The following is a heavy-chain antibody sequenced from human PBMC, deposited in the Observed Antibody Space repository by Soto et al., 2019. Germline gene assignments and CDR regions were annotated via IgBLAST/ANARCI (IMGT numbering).Heavy chain of an antibody. V-gene: IGHV3-53*01. CDR1: GFTFSSYE. J-gene: IGHJ6*02. CDR3: ARDPPATRHGMDV. Sequence: GGSLRLSCAASGFTFSSYEMSWVRQAPGKGLEWVSVIYSGGSTYYADSVRGRFTISRDNSKNTLYLQMKSLRAEDTAVYYCARDPPATRHGMDVWGQGTTVTVS. CDR2: IYSGGST.